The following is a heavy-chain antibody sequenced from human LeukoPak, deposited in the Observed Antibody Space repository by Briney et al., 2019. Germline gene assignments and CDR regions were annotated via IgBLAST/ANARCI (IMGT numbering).Heavy chain of an antibody. J-gene: IGHJ6*02. CDR3: ARDYNFEAAAGTDYYYGMDV. CDR1: GYTFTSYD. CDR2: MNPNSGNT. V-gene: IGHV1-8*01. Sequence: ASVKLSCKASGYTFTSYDINWVRQATGQGLEWMGLMNPNSGNTGYAQKFQGRVTMTRNTSISTAYMELSSLRSEDTAVYYCARDYNFEAAAGTDYYYGMDVWGQGTTVTVSS. D-gene: IGHD6-13*01.